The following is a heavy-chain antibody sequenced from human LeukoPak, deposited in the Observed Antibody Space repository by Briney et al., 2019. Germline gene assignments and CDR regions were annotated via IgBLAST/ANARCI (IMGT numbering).Heavy chain of an antibody. CDR2: ISISSSYI. Sequence: GGSLRLSCAASGFTFSSYSMNWVRQAPGKGLEWVSSISISSSYIYYADSVKGRFTISRDNAKNSLYLQMNSLRAEDTAVYYCARAYYYDSSAASTPDYWGQGTLVIVSS. CDR3: ARAYYYDSSAASTPDY. D-gene: IGHD3-22*01. CDR1: GFTFSSYS. V-gene: IGHV3-21*01. J-gene: IGHJ4*02.